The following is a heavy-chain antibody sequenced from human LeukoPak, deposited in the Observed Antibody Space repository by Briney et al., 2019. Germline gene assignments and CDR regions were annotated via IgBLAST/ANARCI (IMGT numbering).Heavy chain of an antibody. CDR1: GFTFSTYW. CDR3: ARGVGDIVVVPAAMLVYYYYMDV. D-gene: IGHD2-2*01. Sequence: GGSLRLSCAASGFTFSTYWMSWVRQAPGKGLEWVANIKQDGSEKYYVDSVKGRFTISRDNAKNSLYLQMNSLRAEDTAVYYCARGVGDIVVVPAAMLVYYYYMDVWGKGTTVTVSS. CDR2: IKQDGSEK. J-gene: IGHJ6*03. V-gene: IGHV3-7*01.